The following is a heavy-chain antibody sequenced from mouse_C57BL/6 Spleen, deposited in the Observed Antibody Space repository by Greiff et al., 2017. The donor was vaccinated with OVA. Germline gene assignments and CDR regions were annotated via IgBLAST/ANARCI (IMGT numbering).Heavy chain of an antibody. CDR1: GYAFSSYW. CDR3: ARSPYDYDDYFDY. CDR2: IYPGDGDT. D-gene: IGHD2-4*01. V-gene: IGHV1-80*01. J-gene: IGHJ2*01. Sequence: VQLQQSGAELVKPGASVKISCKASGYAFSSYWINWVKQRPGKGLEWIGQIYPGDGDTNYNGKFKGKATLTADKSSSTAYMQLSSLTSEDSAVYFCARSPYDYDDYFDYWGQGTTLTVSS.